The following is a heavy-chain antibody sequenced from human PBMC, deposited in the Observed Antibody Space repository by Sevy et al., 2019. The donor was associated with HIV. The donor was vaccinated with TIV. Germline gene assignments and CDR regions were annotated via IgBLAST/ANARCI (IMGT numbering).Heavy chain of an antibody. Sequence: GGSLRLSCSASGFTFSSYAMHWVRQAPGKGLEYVSAISSNGGSTYYADSVKGRFTISRDNSKNTLYLQMSSLRAEDTAVYYCVKDHGVTPDMYHFDYWGQGTLVTVSS. V-gene: IGHV3-64D*06. CDR1: GFTFSSYA. D-gene: IGHD2-15*01. J-gene: IGHJ4*02. CDR2: ISSNGGST. CDR3: VKDHGVTPDMYHFDY.